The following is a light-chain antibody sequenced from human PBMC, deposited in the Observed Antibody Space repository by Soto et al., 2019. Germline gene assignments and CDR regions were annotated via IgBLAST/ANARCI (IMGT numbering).Light chain of an antibody. J-gene: IGKJ2*01. CDR1: QSVDSSY. CDR2: ATS. V-gene: IGKV3-20*01. Sequence: EIVLTQSPGTLSLSPGERATLSCRASQSVDSSYLSWYQHKPGQAPRLLIYATSSRATGIPDRFSGSGSGTDFTFTISRLEPEDFAVYYCQWYGASSFTFGQGTNLEIK. CDR3: QWYGASSFT.